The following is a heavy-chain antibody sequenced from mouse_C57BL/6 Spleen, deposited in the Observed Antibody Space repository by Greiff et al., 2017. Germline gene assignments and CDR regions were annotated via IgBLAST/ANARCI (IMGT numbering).Heavy chain of an antibody. CDR3: ARDSSGYVGYYAMDY. CDR2: IDPSDSET. CDR1: GYTFTSYW. V-gene: IGHV1-52*01. J-gene: IGHJ4*01. D-gene: IGHD3-2*01. Sequence: QVQLKQPGAELVRPGSSVKLSCKASGYTFTSYWMHWVKQRPIQGLEWIGNIDPSDSETHYNQKFKDKATLTVDKSSSTAYMQLSSLTSEDSAVYYCARDSSGYVGYYAMDYWGQGTSVTVSS.